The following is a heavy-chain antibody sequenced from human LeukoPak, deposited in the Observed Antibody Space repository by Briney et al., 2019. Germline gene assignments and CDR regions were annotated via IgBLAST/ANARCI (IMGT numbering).Heavy chain of an antibody. CDR2: INPKTGDT. Sequence: ASVKVSCKASGYTFTGQYLYWARQTPGQGLEWMGWINPKTGDTDSAQNLQGRVTMTRDTSITTVYMELSSLTSDDTAVNYCARGYYGMDVWGQGTTVTVSS. J-gene: IGHJ6*02. V-gene: IGHV1-2*02. CDR3: ARGYYGMDV. CDR1: GYTFTGQY.